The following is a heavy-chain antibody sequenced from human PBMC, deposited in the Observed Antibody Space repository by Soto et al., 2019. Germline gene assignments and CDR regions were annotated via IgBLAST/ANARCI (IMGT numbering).Heavy chain of an antibody. J-gene: IGHJ1*01. Sequence: SETLSLTCTVSGGSISSYYWSWIRQPPGKGLEWIGYIYYSGSTNYNPSLKSRVTISVDTSKNQFSLKLSSVTAADTAVYYCARHREQLELQHWGQGTLVPVS. CDR1: GGSISSYY. V-gene: IGHV4-59*08. D-gene: IGHD1-1*01. CDR3: ARHREQLELQH. CDR2: IYYSGST.